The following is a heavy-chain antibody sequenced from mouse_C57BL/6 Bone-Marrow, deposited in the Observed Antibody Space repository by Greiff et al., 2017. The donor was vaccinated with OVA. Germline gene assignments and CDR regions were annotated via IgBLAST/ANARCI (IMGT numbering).Heavy chain of an antibody. D-gene: IGHD2-1*01. J-gene: IGHJ4*01. CDR1: GFTFSSYA. CDR3: TRVLYYGNYRYAMDY. CDR2: ISSGGDYI. Sequence: EVMLVESGEGLVKPGGSLKLSCAASGFTFSSYAMSWVRQTPEKRLEWVAYISSGGDYIYYADTVKGRFTISRDNAMNTLYLQMSSLKSEDTAMYYCTRVLYYGNYRYAMDYWGQGTSVTVSS. V-gene: IGHV5-9-1*02.